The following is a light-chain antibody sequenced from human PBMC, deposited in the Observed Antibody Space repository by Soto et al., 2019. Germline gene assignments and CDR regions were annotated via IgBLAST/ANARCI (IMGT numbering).Light chain of an antibody. CDR2: EGS. Sequence: QSVLTQPASVSGSPGQSITISCTGTSSDVGSYNLVSWYQQHPGKAPKLMIYEGSKRPSGVSNRFSGSKSGNTASLTISGLQAEDEAGYYCCSYANSSTHVVFGGGTKLTVL. CDR3: CSYANSSTHVV. J-gene: IGLJ2*01. V-gene: IGLV2-23*01. CDR1: SSDVGSYNL.